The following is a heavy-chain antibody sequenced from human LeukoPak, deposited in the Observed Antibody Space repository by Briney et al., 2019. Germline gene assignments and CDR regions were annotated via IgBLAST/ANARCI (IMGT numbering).Heavy chain of an antibody. D-gene: IGHD3-22*01. Sequence: SETLSLTCTVSGGSISSHYWSWIRQPPGKGLEWIGYIYYSGSTNYNPSLKSRVTISVDTSKNQFSLKLSSVTAADTAVYYCARVDDSCGYPLPYFDYWGQGTLVTVSS. V-gene: IGHV4-59*11. CDR2: IYYSGST. CDR3: ARVDDSCGYPLPYFDY. CDR1: GGSISSHY. J-gene: IGHJ4*02.